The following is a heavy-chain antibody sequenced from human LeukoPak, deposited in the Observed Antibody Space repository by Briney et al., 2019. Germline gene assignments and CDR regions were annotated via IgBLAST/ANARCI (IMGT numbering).Heavy chain of an antibody. Sequence: GGSLRLSCAASGFTFSGSAMHWVRRASGKGLEWVGRIRSKANSYATAYAASVKGRFTISRDDSKNTAYLQMNSLKTEDTAVYYCTSGTTSGESDYWGQGTLVTVSS. V-gene: IGHV3-73*01. J-gene: IGHJ4*02. CDR1: GFTFSGSA. D-gene: IGHD1-1*01. CDR3: TSGTTSGESDY. CDR2: IRSKANSYAT.